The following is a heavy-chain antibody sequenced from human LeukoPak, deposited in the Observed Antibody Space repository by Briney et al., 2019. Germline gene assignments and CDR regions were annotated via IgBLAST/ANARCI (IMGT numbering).Heavy chain of an antibody. Sequence: PSETLSLTCTVSGGSISSSSYYWGWIRQPPGKGLEWIGSIYYSGSTYYNPSLKSRVTISVDTSKNQFSLKLSSVTAADTAVYYCARHRHPIAAVILSHFDYWGQGTLVTVSS. V-gene: IGHV4-39*01. CDR2: IYYSGST. J-gene: IGHJ4*02. D-gene: IGHD6-6*01. CDR3: ARHRHPIAAVILSHFDY. CDR1: GGSISSSSYY.